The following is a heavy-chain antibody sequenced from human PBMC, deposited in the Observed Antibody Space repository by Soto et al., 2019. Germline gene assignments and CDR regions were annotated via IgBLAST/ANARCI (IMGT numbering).Heavy chain of an antibody. D-gene: IGHD6-6*01. CDR1: GGSISSGGYY. CDR3: ARSIFP. V-gene: IGHV4-31*03. J-gene: IGHJ5*02. CDR2: IYYSGST. Sequence: QVQLQESGPGLVKPSQTLSLTCTVSGGSISSGGYYWSWIRHHPGKCLEWIGYIYYSGSTFYNPSLTSRVIISVDTSKNQFALNLSSVTAADTAVYYCARSIFPWGQGTLCTVSS.